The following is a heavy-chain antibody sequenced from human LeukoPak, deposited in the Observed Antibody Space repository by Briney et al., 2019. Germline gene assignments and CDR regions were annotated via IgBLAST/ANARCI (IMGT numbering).Heavy chain of an antibody. CDR2: IYYSGST. J-gene: IGHJ4*02. CDR3: ARESDTYYYGSGSFRLDY. CDR1: GGSVSSGSYY. D-gene: IGHD3-10*01. V-gene: IGHV4-61*01. Sequence: SETLSLTCTVSGGSVSSGSYYWSWIRQPPGKGLEWIGHIYYSGSTNYNPSLKSRVTISVDTSKNQFSLKLSSVTAADTAVYYCARESDTYYYGSGSFRLDYWGQGTLVTVSS.